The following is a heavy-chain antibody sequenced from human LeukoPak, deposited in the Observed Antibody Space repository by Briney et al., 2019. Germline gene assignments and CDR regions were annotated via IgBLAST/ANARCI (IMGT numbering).Heavy chain of an antibody. D-gene: IGHD6-19*01. Sequence: GGSLRLSCAASGFTVSSNYMNWVRQAPGKGLEWISYISDSGTTINYADSVKGRFTISRDNAKNSLYLQMNSLRAEDTAVYYCVRDHSGWSLDPWGQGTLVTVSS. CDR1: GFTVSSNY. CDR3: VRDHSGWSLDP. V-gene: IGHV3-48*03. J-gene: IGHJ5*02. CDR2: ISDSGTTI.